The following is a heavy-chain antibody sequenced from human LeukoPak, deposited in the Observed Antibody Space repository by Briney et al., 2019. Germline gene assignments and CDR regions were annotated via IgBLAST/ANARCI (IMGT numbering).Heavy chain of an antibody. J-gene: IGHJ4*02. CDR1: GGSISSSSYY. V-gene: IGHV4-39*01. CDR3: ARLNFWSGYYEGDFDY. D-gene: IGHD3-3*01. CDR2: IYYSGST. Sequence: PSETLSLTCTVSGGSISSSSYYWGWIRQPPGKGLEWIGSIYYSGSTYYNPSLKSRVTISVDTSKNQFSLKLSSVTAADTAVYYCARLNFWSGYYEGDFDYWGQGTLVTVSS.